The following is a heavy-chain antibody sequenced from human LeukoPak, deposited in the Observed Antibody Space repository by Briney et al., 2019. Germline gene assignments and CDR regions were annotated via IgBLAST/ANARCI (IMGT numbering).Heavy chain of an antibody. D-gene: IGHD4-17*01. CDR3: ARDRVYDYGDSNGMDV. V-gene: IGHV4-39*07. CDR1: GGSISSSSYY. J-gene: IGHJ6*02. Sequence: SETLSLTCTVSGGSISSSSYYWGWIRQPPGKGLEWIGSIYYSGSTYYNPSLKSRVTISVDTSKNQFSLKLSSVTAADTAVYYCARDRVYDYGDSNGMDVWGQGTTVTVSS. CDR2: IYYSGST.